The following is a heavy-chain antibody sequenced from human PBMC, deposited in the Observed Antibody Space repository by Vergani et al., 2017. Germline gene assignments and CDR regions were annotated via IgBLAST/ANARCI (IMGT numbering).Heavy chain of an antibody. CDR2: ISWNSCSI. CDR3: AKAXYYESSGYSSLPGY. Sequence: DVQLVVSRGGLVQPGGSLRLSCAASGFTYDDYAMHWVRQAPGKGLEWVSGISWNSCSIGHADSVKGRFTISRDNAKNSLYLQMNCLRAEDTALYYCAKAXYYESSGYSSLPGYWGQGTLVTVSS. J-gene: IGHJ1*01. V-gene: IGHV3-9*01. CDR1: GFTYDDYA. D-gene: IGHD3-22*01.